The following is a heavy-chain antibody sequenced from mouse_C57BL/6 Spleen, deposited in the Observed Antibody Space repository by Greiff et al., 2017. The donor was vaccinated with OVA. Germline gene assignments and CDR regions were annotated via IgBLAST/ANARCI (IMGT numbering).Heavy chain of an antibody. CDR1: GFTFSDAW. D-gene: IGHD1-1*01. J-gene: IGHJ1*03. Sequence: EVHLVESGGGLVQPGGSMKLSCAASGFTFSDAWMDWVRQSPEKGLEWVAEIRNKATNHATYYAESVKGRFTISRDDSKSSVYLQMNSLRAEDTGIYYCTRDSSYYYGSSSFYWYFYVWGTGTTVTVSS. CDR2: IRNKATNHAT. CDR3: TRDSSYYYGSSSFYWYFYV. V-gene: IGHV6-6*01.